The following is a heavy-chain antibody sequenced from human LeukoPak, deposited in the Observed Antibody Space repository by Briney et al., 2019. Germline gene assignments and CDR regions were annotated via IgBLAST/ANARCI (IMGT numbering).Heavy chain of an antibody. CDR1: GGSISSGGYY. CDR3: ASGGSGGLVHGVYYFDY. V-gene: IGHV4-31*03. D-gene: IGHD2-15*01. J-gene: IGHJ4*02. CDR2: IYYSVST. Sequence: SQTLSLTCTLSGGSISSGGYYWSWIRQHPGKGLEWIGYIYYSVSTYYNPSLKSRVTISVDTSKNQFSLKLSSVTAADTAVYYCASGGSGGLVHGVYYFDYWGQGTLVTVSS.